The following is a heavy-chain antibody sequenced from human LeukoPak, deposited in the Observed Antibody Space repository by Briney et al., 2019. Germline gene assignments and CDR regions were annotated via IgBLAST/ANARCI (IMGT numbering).Heavy chain of an antibody. CDR1: GGSISSYY. CDR3: ARDTAAAGVIDY. J-gene: IGHJ4*02. V-gene: IGHV4-4*07. Sequence: SETLSLTCTVSGGSISSYYWSWIRQPAGKGLEWIGRIYASGSTNYNPSLKSRVTMSVDTSKNQFSLKLSSVTAADTAVYYCARDTAAAGVIDYWGQGTLVTVSS. CDR2: IYASGST. D-gene: IGHD6-13*01.